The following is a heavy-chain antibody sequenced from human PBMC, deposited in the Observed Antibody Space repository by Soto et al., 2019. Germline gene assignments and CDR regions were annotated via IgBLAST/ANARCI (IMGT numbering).Heavy chain of an antibody. V-gene: IGHV3-11*01. D-gene: IGHD3-22*01. CDR1: GFAFSAYY. CDR3: TRSDYDTSGYTDY. CDR2: ISESGTTR. J-gene: IGHJ4*02. Sequence: QVHLVESGGGLVKPGGSLRLSCAASGFAFSAYYMSWIRQAPGKGLEWLSYISESGTTRYYADSVKGRFTISRDNAKNSLYLQMNSLRAEDTAVYDCTRSDYDTSGYTDYWGQGTLVTVSS.